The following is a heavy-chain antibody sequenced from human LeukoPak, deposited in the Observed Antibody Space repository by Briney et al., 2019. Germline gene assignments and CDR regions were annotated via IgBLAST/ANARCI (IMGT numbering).Heavy chain of an antibody. V-gene: IGHV3-23*01. CDR1: GFTFSSYA. Sequence: GGSLRLXCAASGFTFSSYAMSRVRQAPGKGLEWVSAISGSGGSKYYADSVKGRFTISRDNSKNALCLQMNSLRAEDTAVYYCAKVGGRFLEWLLYDFDYWGQGTLVTVSS. J-gene: IGHJ4*02. CDR2: ISGSGGSK. D-gene: IGHD3-3*01. CDR3: AKVGGRFLEWLLYDFDY.